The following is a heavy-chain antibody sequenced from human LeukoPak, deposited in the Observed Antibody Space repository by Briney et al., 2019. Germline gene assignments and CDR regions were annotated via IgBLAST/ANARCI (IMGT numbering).Heavy chain of an antibody. V-gene: IGHV7-4-1*02. CDR2: INTNTGNP. J-gene: IGHJ5*02. D-gene: IGHD3-10*01. Sequence: ASVKVSCKASGYTFTSYAMNWVRQAPGQGLEWMGWINTNTGNPTYAQGFTGRFVFSLDTSVSTAYLQISSLKAEDTAVYYCARDYAPIIYYGSGTNWFDPWGQGTLVTVSS. CDR3: ARDYAPIIYYGSGTNWFDP. CDR1: GYTFTSYA.